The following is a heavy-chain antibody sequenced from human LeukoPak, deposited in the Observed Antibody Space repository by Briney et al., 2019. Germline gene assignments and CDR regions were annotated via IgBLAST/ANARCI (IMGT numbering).Heavy chain of an antibody. V-gene: IGHV3-30-3*01. Sequence: GRSLRLSCAASGFTFSSYAMHWVRQAPGKGLEWVAVISYDGSNKYYADSVKGRFTISRDNSKNTLYLQMNSLRAEDTAVYYCARAPSIAALLDVWGKGTTVTVSS. D-gene: IGHD6-6*01. CDR1: GFTFSSYA. J-gene: IGHJ6*04. CDR3: ARAPSIAALLDV. CDR2: ISYDGSNK.